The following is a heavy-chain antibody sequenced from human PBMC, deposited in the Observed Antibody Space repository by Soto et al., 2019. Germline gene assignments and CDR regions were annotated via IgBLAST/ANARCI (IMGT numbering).Heavy chain of an antibody. V-gene: IGHV3-30*03. Sequence: QVQLVQSGGGVVQPGRSLSLSCEASGSTFSNYDMDWVRQAPGKGLEWVAIISFDGSKTYYEDSVKGRFTVSRDNSKNTLFLQRNSLRPDDTATYYCVREGYSGSYAAFWGQGSLVTVSS. CDR3: VREGYSGSYAAF. D-gene: IGHD1-26*01. J-gene: IGHJ4*02. CDR1: GSTFSNYD. CDR2: ISFDGSKT.